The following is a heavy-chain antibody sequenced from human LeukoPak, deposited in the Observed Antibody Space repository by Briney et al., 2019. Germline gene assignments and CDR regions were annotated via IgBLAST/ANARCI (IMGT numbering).Heavy chain of an antibody. V-gene: IGHV3-11*01. Sequence: GGSLRLSCAASGFTFSDYYMSWIRQAPGKGLEWVSYISSSGSTIYYADSVKGRFTISRDNAKNSLYLQMNRLTAEDTAMYYCTKDRAEVCNSTSRYCPGDHNYGRALWGQGTTVPVPS. CDR3: TKDRAEVCNSTSRYCPGDHNYGRAL. J-gene: IGHJ6*02. CDR1: GFTFSDYY. CDR2: ISSSGSTI. D-gene: IGHD2-2*01.